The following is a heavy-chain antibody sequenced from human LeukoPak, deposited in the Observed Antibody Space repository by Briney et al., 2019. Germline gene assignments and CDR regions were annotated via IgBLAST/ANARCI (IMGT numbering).Heavy chain of an antibody. J-gene: IGHJ5*02. CDR2: INPNSGGT. V-gene: IGHV1-2*02. CDR3: ARGHLYCSSTSCYYWFDP. CDR1: GYTFTGYY. D-gene: IGHD2-2*01. Sequence: ASVKVSCKASGYTFTGYYMHWVRQAPGQGLEWMGWINPNSGGTNYAQKFQGRVTMTRDTSISTAYMELSRLRSDDAAVYYCARGHLYCSSTSCYYWFDPWGQGTLVTVSS.